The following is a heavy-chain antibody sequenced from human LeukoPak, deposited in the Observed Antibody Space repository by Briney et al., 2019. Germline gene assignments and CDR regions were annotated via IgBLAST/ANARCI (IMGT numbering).Heavy chain of an antibody. Sequence: KDGESLKISCKGTGYSLTSYWISWVRQMPGKGLEWMGRIDPSDSYTNYSPSFQGHVTISADKSISTAYLQWSSLKASDTAMYYCARHGGDYYYGMDVWGKGTTVTISS. J-gene: IGHJ6*04. D-gene: IGHD3-3*01. CDR3: ARHGGDYYYGMDV. V-gene: IGHV5-10-1*01. CDR2: IDPSDSYT. CDR1: GYSLTSYW.